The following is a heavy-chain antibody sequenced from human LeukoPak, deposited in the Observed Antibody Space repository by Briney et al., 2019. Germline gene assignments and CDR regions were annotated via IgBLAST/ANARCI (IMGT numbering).Heavy chain of an antibody. J-gene: IGHJ4*02. V-gene: IGHV3-30*02. CDR2: IRYGGSNK. D-gene: IGHD5-18*01. Sequence: GGSLRLSCAASGFTFNNYWMSWVRQAPGKGLEWVAVIRYGGSNKYYADSVKGRFTISRDNSKNTLYLQMNSLRAEDTAVYYCAKDTGYSYGYFDYWGQGTLVTVSS. CDR3: AKDTGYSYGYFDY. CDR1: GFTFNNYW.